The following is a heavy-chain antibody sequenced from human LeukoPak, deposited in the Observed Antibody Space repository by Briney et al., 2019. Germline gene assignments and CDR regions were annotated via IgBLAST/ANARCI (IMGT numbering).Heavy chain of an antibody. CDR3: ARYVVYGSGKYYFDY. Sequence: SETLSLTCTVSGGSVSSTTYYWNWIRQPPGKGLEWIASINYSGSTYYNPSLKSRVTISVDTSENQFSLKLSSVTAADTAVYYCARYVVYGSGKYYFDYWGQGTLVTVSS. V-gene: IGHV4-39*01. D-gene: IGHD3-10*01. CDR1: GGSVSSTTYY. J-gene: IGHJ4*02. CDR2: INYSGST.